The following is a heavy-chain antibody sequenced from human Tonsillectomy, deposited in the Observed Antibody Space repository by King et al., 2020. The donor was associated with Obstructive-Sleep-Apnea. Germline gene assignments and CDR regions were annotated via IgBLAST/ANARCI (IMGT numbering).Heavy chain of an antibody. D-gene: IGHD3-10*01. CDR3: ARDALWFGEPGWFDP. CDR2: IYYSGST. J-gene: IGHJ5*02. CDR1: GGSISSGGYY. Sequence: VQLQESGPGLVKPSQTLSLTCTVSGGSISSGGYYWSWIRQHPGKGLEWIGYIYYSGSTYYNPSLKSRVTISVDTSKNQFSLKLSSVTAAATAVYYCARDALWFGEPGWFDPWGQGTLVTVSS. V-gene: IGHV4-31*03.